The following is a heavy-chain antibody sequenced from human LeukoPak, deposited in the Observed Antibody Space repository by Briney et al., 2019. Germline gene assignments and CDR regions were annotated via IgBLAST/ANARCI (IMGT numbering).Heavy chain of an antibody. J-gene: IGHJ5*01. CDR1: GGSISTYY. D-gene: IGHD3-10*01. V-gene: IGHV4-59*01. Sequence: SETLSLTCTVFGGSISTYYWTWIRQPPGKGPEWIGYNHYTGSTNHNPSLKSRVTMSVDTSKNQFSLKLSSVTAADTAVYYCARGRSGGDWFDSWGQGTLVTVSS. CDR2: NHYTGST. CDR3: ARGRSGGDWFDS.